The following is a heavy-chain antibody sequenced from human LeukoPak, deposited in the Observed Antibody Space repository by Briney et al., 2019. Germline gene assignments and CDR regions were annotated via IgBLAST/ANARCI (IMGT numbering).Heavy chain of an antibody. CDR1: SGSISSYY. Sequence: PSETLSLTCTVSSGSISSYYWSWIRQPPGKGLEWIGYIYYSGSTNYNPSLKSRVTISVDTSKNQFSLKLSSVTAADTAVYYCARTTTYYYDSSGQNLDAFDIWGQGTMVTVSS. V-gene: IGHV4-59*01. D-gene: IGHD3-22*01. CDR3: ARTTTYYYDSSGQNLDAFDI. CDR2: IYYSGST. J-gene: IGHJ3*02.